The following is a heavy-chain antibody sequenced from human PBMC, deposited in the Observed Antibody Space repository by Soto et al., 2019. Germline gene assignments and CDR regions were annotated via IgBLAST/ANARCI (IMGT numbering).Heavy chain of an antibody. Sequence: SETLSLTCTVSGGSISSYYWSWIRQPPGKGLEWIGYIYYSGSTNYNPSLKSRVTISVDTSKNQFSLKLSSVTAADTAVYYCARGGPGWTDAFDIWGQGTMVTVSS. J-gene: IGHJ3*02. D-gene: IGHD2-15*01. CDR1: GGSISSYY. V-gene: IGHV4-59*01. CDR3: ARGGPGWTDAFDI. CDR2: IYYSGST.